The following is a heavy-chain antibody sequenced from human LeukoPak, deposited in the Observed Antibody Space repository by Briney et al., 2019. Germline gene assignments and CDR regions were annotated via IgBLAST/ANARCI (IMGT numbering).Heavy chain of an antibody. CDR2: IIPILGIA. Sequence: SVKVSCKASGGTFSSYAISWVRQAPGQGLEWMGRIIPILGIANYAQKFQGRVTITADKSTSTAYMELSSLRSEDTDVYYCARELGAEYYYDSSGFYFDYWGQGTLVTVSS. D-gene: IGHD3-22*01. CDR3: ARELGAEYYYDSSGFYFDY. V-gene: IGHV1-69*04. J-gene: IGHJ4*02. CDR1: GGTFSSYA.